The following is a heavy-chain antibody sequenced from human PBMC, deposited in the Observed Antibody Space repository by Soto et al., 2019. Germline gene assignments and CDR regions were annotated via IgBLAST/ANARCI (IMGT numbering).Heavy chain of an antibody. Sequence: ASVKVSCKASGYTFTGYYMHWVRQAPGQVLEWMGWINPNSGGTNYAQKFQGRVTMTRDTSISTAYMELSRLRSDDTAVYYCARDDAPYSSSWYQVGYYYYGMDAWGQGTTVTVSS. CDR3: ARDDAPYSSSWYQVGYYYYGMDA. J-gene: IGHJ6*02. CDR1: GYTFTGYY. D-gene: IGHD6-13*01. V-gene: IGHV1-2*02. CDR2: INPNSGGT.